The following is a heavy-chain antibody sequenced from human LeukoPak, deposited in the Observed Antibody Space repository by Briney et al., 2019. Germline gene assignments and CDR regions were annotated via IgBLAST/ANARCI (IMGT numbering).Heavy chain of an antibody. D-gene: IGHD3-10*01. V-gene: IGHV4-30-4*01. CDR2: IYYSGST. J-gene: IGHJ4*02. CDR3: ARSHSPYYYGSGSYYNGGFDFDY. Sequence: PSETVSLTCTVSGGSISSGDYYWSWIRQPPGKGLGWNGYIYYSGSTYYNPSLKSRVTISVDPSKNQFSLKLSSVTAADTAVYYCARSHSPYYYGSGSYYNGGFDFDYWGQGTLVTVSS. CDR1: GGSISSGDYY.